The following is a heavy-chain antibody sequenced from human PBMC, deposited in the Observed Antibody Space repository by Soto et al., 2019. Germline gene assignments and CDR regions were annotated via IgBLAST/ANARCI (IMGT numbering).Heavy chain of an antibody. V-gene: IGHV3-48*01. CDR3: ARETGTSLAAAGPYYYYMDV. D-gene: IGHD6-13*01. CDR2: ISSSSSTI. Sequence: GGSLRLSCAASGFTFSSYSMNWVRQAPGKGLEWVSYISSSSSTIYYADSVKGRFTISRDNAKNSLYLQMNSLRAEDTAVYYCARETGTSLAAAGPYYYYMDVWGKGTTVTVSS. J-gene: IGHJ6*03. CDR1: GFTFSSYS.